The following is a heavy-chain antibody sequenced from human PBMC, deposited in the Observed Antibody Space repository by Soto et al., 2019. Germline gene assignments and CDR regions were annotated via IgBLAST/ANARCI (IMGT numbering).Heavy chain of an antibody. V-gene: IGHV3-48*02. D-gene: IGHD3-16*01. Sequence: EVQLVESGGGLVQPGGSLRLSCAASGFTLSAYSMNWVRQAPGKGLEWISFINSGSDTIYYGDSVKGRFTISRDNAKNALYLQMNSLRDDDTAVYYCARPHLDRPTYYGLDVWGKGTTVTVSS. J-gene: IGHJ6*04. CDR1: GFTLSAYS. CDR2: INSGSDTI. CDR3: ARPHLDRPTYYGLDV.